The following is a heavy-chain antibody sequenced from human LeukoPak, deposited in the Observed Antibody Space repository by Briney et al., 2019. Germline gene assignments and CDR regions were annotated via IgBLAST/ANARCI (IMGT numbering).Heavy chain of an antibody. CDR2: ISGSGGST. CDR3: AKPYNWNLRPYYFDY. J-gene: IGHJ4*02. V-gene: IGHV3-23*01. D-gene: IGHD1-1*01. CDR1: GFTVSSNS. Sequence: GGSLRLSCTVSGFTVSSNSMSWVRQAPGKGLEWVSAISGSGGSTYYADSVKGRFTISRDNSKNTLYLQMNSPRADDTAVYYCAKPYNWNLRPYYFDYWGQGTLVTVSS.